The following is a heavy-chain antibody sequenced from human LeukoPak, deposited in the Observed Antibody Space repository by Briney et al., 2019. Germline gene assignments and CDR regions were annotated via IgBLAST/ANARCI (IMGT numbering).Heavy chain of an antibody. CDR2: ILSDGSKE. CDR3: ARDRYYYDSSGYGPGSFDY. D-gene: IGHD3-22*01. CDR1: GFTFSSYG. V-gene: IGHV3-30*19. J-gene: IGHJ4*02. Sequence: GGSLRLSCAASGFTFSSYGMHWVRQAPGKGLEWVAVILSDGSKEFYTDSVKGRFTISRDNSKNTLYLQMNSLRAEDTAVYYCARDRYYYDSSGYGPGSFDYWGQGTLVTVSS.